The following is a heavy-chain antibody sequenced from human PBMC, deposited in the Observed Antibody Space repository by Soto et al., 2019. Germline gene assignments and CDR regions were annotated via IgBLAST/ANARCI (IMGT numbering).Heavy chain of an antibody. CDR3: AFAREYSYVRNEPPLDF. CDR2: IVVGSGNT. V-gene: IGHV1-58*01. J-gene: IGHJ4*02. D-gene: IGHD5-18*01. Sequence: SVKVYSKASRFTLTSSAVPWARQASRQRIEWIGWIVVGSGNTNYAQKLQERVTITRDMSTSTAYMELSSLRSEDTAVYFCAFAREYSYVRNEPPLDFWGQGTLVTVSS. CDR1: RFTLTSSA.